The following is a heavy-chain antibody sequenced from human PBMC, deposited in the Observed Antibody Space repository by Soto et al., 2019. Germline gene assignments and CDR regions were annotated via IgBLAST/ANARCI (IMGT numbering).Heavy chain of an antibody. V-gene: IGHV4-30-4*01. CDR3: XXXXXXXFGDDCYRWFDP. D-gene: IGHD2-21*02. Sequence: QVQLQESGPRLVKPSETLSLTCSVSGDSVSSGDHYWSWVRQSPGKALEWIGYVQLNVHTYYNPSLRGRVIISVDTSKNHFSLRLTSVTAADSGVYYXXXXXXXXFGDDCYRWFDPWGQGTLVT. CDR2: VQLNVHT. J-gene: IGHJ5*02. CDR1: GDSVSSGDHY.